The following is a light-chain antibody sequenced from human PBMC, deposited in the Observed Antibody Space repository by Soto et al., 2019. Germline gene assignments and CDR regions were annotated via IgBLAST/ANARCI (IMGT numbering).Light chain of an antibody. V-gene: IGKV1-5*03. CDR3: QQYETYSGT. J-gene: IGKJ3*01. CDR1: QIINTW. Sequence: DIQMTQSPSSLSASVGDRVTITCRASQIINTWLAWYQQKPGKAPKLVIYRASNLVNGVPSRFSGSGSGTEFTLTISSLQPDHFSIYYCQQYETYSGTFGPGTKVDL. CDR2: RAS.